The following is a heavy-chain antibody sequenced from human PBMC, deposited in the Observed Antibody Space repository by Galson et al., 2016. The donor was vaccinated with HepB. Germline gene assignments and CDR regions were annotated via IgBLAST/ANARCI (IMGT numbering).Heavy chain of an antibody. CDR3: ARGAGTVMTVIYFDY. CDR2: ISYDGKKK. D-gene: IGHD2-21*02. Sequence: SLRLSCAASGFTLNIYTMYWVRQAPGKGLEWVAVISYDGKKKYIADSRKGRFTISRDNSKSTVYLQMNSLRAEDTAVYYWARGAGTVMTVIYFDYWGQGAPVTVSS. CDR1: GFTLNIYT. V-gene: IGHV3-30*04. J-gene: IGHJ4*02.